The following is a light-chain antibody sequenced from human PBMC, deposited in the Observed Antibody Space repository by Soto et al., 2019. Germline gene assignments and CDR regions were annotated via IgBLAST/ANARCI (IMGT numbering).Light chain of an antibody. J-gene: IGLJ3*02. Sequence: QSALTQPPSASGSPGQSVTISCTGTSSDVGGYNYVSWYQHHPGKAPKLVIYEVTNRPSGVPDRFSGSKSGNTASLSVSGLQAEDEADYYCSSYAGRYSWVFGGGTQLTVL. CDR2: EVT. V-gene: IGLV2-8*01. CDR3: SSYAGRYSWV. CDR1: SSDVGGYNY.